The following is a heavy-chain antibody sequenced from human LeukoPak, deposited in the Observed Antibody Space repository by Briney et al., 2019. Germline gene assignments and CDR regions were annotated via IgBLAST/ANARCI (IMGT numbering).Heavy chain of an antibody. V-gene: IGHV4-4*07. D-gene: IGHD5-12*01. J-gene: IGHJ6*02. CDR3: ASTLIVATSLYYYYGMDV. CDR1: GGSISSYY. Sequence: SETLSLTCTVSGGSISSYYWSWIRQPAGKGLEWIGRIYTSGSTNYNPSLKSRVTMSVDTSKNQFSLKLSPVTAADTAVYYCASTLIVATSLYYYYGMDVWGQGTTVTVSS. CDR2: IYTSGST.